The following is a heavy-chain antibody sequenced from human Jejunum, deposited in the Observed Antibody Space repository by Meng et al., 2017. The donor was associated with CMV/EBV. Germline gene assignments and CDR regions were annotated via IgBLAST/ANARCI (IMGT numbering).Heavy chain of an antibody. V-gene: IGHV4-39*07. CDR3: ARDDHNQRAYFDY. Sequence: LEKFGPGLMRPSEPLSLTCNVSGDSISNTYYYWAWIRQPPGKGLEWIGTVYFTGNSYLNPSFKNRVTISVDTSKNHFSLKLYSVTAADTAVYYCARDDHNQRAYFDYWGQGTLVTVSS. D-gene: IGHD1-1*01. CDR2: VYFTGNS. CDR1: GDSISNTYYY. J-gene: IGHJ4*02.